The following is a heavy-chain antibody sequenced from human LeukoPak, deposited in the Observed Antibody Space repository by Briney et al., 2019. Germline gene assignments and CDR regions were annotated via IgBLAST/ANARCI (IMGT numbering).Heavy chain of an antibody. CDR1: GYTFASYD. CDR2: MNPNSGNT. V-gene: IGHV1-8*01. CDR3: ARGPSWYVSGYYMDV. Sequence: ASVKVSCKASGYTFASYDINWVRQATGQGLEWMGWMNPNSGNTGYAQKFQGRVTMTRNTSISTAYMELSSLRSEDTAVYYCARGPSWYVSGYYMDVWGKGTTVTVSS. D-gene: IGHD2-2*01. J-gene: IGHJ6*03.